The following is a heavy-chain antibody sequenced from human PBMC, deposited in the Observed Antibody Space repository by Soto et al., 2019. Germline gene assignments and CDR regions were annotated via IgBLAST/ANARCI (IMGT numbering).Heavy chain of an antibody. CDR1: GGTFSSYA. CDR3: AREGRGYSYGYVAHY. Sequence: QVQLVQSGAEVKKPGSSVKVSCKASGGTFSSYAISWVRQAPGQGLEWMGGIIPIFGTANYAQKFQGRVTITVDESTSTASMELSSLRSEDTAVYYCAREGRGYSYGYVAHYWGQGTLVTVSS. CDR2: IIPIFGTA. J-gene: IGHJ4*02. V-gene: IGHV1-69*01. D-gene: IGHD5-18*01.